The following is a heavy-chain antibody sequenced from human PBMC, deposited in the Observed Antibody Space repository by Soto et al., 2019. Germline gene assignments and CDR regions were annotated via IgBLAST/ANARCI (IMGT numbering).Heavy chain of an antibody. J-gene: IGHJ4*02. CDR2: ISAYNGNT. V-gene: IGHV1-18*01. CDR1: GYTFTSYG. D-gene: IGHD6-19*01. Sequence: QVQLVQSEAEVKKPGASVKVSCKASGYTFTSYGISWVRQARGQGLEWMGWISAYNGNTNYAQKLQGRVTMTTDTSTSTAYMELRSLRSDDTAVYYCARDREGSGWYWTLFDYWGQGPLVIVSS. CDR3: ARDREGSGWYWTLFDY.